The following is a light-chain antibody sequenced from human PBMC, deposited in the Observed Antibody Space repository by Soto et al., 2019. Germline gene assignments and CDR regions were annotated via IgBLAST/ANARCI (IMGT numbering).Light chain of an antibody. CDR1: QSVSSN. J-gene: IGKJ5*01. CDR3: QQYNNWPIT. V-gene: IGKV3-15*01. CDR2: GAS. Sequence: EIVMTQSPATLSVSPGERATLSCRASQSVSSNVAWYQQKPGQAPRLLIYGASTRATGLPARFSGSGSGTEFTLTISSLQSEDFAVYYCQQYNNWPITFGQGTRLEIK.